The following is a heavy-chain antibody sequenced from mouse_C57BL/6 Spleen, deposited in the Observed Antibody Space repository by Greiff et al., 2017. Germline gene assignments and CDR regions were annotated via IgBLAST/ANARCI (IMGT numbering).Heavy chain of an antibody. CDR1: GFNIKDAY. CDR3: TTSAYYGYEGFAY. CDR2: IGPGNGDT. D-gene: IGHD2-9*01. J-gene: IGHJ3*01. Sequence: VQLQQSGAELVRPGASVKLSCTASGFNIKDAYMHWVKQRPEQGLEWIGWIGPGNGDTEYASKFQGKATITADTSSNTAYLQLSSLTSEDTAVYYGTTSAYYGYEGFAYWGQGTLVTVSA. V-gene: IGHV14-4*01.